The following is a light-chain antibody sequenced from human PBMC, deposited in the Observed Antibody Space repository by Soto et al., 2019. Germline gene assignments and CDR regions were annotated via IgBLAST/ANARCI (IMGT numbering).Light chain of an antibody. V-gene: IGKV1-5*01. J-gene: IGKJ1*01. CDR1: QSIGSW. Sequence: DIQMTQSLSTLSASVGDRVTITCRASQSIGSWLAWYQQKPGKAPKLLIYDASSLESGVPSRFRGSGSGTEFTLTISSLQPDDFATYYCQQYNSYSWTFGQGIKVEIK. CDR3: QQYNSYSWT. CDR2: DAS.